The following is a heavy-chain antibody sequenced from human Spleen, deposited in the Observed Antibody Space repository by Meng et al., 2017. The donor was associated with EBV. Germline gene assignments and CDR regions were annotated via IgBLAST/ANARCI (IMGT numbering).Heavy chain of an antibody. CDR3: ASLGGNSYAWDD. J-gene: IGHJ4*02. CDR2: INAGNGNT. V-gene: IGHV1-3*01. Sequence: QVQFVQSGAEVKEPGASVKVSCKASGYTFTSYPIHWVRQAPGQRPEWMGWINAGNGNTKFSQKFQGRIAITRDTAASTAFMELSSLSPEDTAVYYCASLGGNSYAWDDWGQGTLVTVSS. D-gene: IGHD4-23*01. CDR1: GYTFTSYP.